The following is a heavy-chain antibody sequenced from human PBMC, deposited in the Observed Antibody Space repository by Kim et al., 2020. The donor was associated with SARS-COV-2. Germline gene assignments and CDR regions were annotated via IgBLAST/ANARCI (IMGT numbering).Heavy chain of an antibody. Sequence: ASVKVSCKASGYTFTSYGISWVRQAPGQGLEWMGWISAYNGNTNYAQKLQGRVTMTTDTSTSTAYMELRSLRSDDTAVYYCARDSPLLEYNWNPIDYWGQGTLVTVSS. J-gene: IGHJ4*02. V-gene: IGHV1-18*04. CDR2: ISAYNGNT. D-gene: IGHD1-20*01. CDR3: ARDSPLLEYNWNPIDY. CDR1: GYTFTSYG.